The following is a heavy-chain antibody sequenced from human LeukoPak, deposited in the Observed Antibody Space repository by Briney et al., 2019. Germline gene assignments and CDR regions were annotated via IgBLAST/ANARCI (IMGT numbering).Heavy chain of an antibody. J-gene: IGHJ4*02. Sequence: QPGGSLRLACAASGFTFSSYAMSWVRQAPGKGLEWVSGISHSGGSTYYADSVKVRFTISRDNSKNTLYLQMNSLRAEDTAVYYCAKDPAAGTYDYWGQGTLVTVSS. CDR1: GFTFSSYA. CDR3: AKDPAAGTYDY. V-gene: IGHV3-23*01. CDR2: ISHSGGST. D-gene: IGHD6-13*01.